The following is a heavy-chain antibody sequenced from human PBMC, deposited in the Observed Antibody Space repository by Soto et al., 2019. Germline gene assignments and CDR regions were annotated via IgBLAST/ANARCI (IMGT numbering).Heavy chain of an antibody. J-gene: IGHJ6*02. CDR3: ARDIPPYGLDV. CDR1: GDSVSSNSAT. CDR2: TYFMSKWYN. V-gene: IGHV6-1*01. Sequence: SQTLSLTCAISGDSVSSNSATWNWIRQSPSRGLEWLGSTYFMSKWYNDYAVSVKSRITINLDTCKNQYSLLLNPVTPDDSAVFYCARDIPPYGLDVCSQVTTVTVSS.